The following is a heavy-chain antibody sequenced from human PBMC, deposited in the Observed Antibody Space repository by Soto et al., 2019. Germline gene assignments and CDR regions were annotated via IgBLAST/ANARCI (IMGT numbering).Heavy chain of an antibody. D-gene: IGHD4-17*01. V-gene: IGHV3-33*01. CDR3: ARAYGDLRNWFDP. CDR2: IWYDGSNK. CDR1: GFTFSSYG. Sequence: QVQLVESGGGVVQPGRSLRLSCAASGFTFSSYGMHWVRQAPGKGLEWVAVIWYDGSNKYYADSVKGRFTISRDNSKNTRYLQMNSLIAEDTAVYYCARAYGDLRNWFDPWGQGTLVTVSS. J-gene: IGHJ5*02.